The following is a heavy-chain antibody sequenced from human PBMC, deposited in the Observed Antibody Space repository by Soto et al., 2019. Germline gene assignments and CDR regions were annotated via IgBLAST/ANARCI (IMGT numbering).Heavy chain of an antibody. CDR3: ARDFGSSSWYSRLYYYGMDV. CDR2: ISSSSSYI. V-gene: IGHV3-21*01. CDR1: GFTFSSYS. J-gene: IGHJ6*02. Sequence: GGSLRLSCAASGFTFSSYSMNWVRQAPGKGLEWVSSISSSSSYIYYADSVKGRFTISRDNAKNSLYLQMNSLRVEDTAVYYCARDFGSSSWYSRLYYYGMDVWGQGTTVTVSS. D-gene: IGHD6-13*01.